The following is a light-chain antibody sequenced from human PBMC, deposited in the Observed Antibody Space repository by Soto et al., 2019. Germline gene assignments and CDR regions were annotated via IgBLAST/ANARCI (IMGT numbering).Light chain of an antibody. CDR1: NSDLGTYNL. CDR3: CSYVGSNIFYV. CDR2: EVT. V-gene: IGLV2-23*02. J-gene: IGLJ1*01. Sequence: QSVLTQPASVSGSPGQSITISCTGTNSDLGTYNLVSWYQQHPGKAPKTIIYEVTKRPSGVSKRFSGSKSGNTASLTISGLQAEDEADYYCCSYVGSNIFYVFGNGTKVTVL.